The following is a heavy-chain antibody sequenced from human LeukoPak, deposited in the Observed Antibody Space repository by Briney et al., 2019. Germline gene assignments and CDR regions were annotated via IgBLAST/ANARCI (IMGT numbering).Heavy chain of an antibody. V-gene: IGHV3-30*18. Sequence: GGSLRLSCTAAGFAFSNHAMHWVRQAPGKGLEWVAVISYDGRNTYYAVSVKGRFTISRDNSKNTLYLQMNSLRAEDTAVYHCAKDRVEGKKWLAQFDYWGQGTLVTVSS. J-gene: IGHJ4*02. CDR2: ISYDGRNT. CDR3: AKDRVEGKKWLAQFDY. D-gene: IGHD6-19*01. CDR1: GFAFSNHA.